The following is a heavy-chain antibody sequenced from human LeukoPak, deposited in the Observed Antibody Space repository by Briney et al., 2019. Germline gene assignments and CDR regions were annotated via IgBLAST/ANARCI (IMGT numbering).Heavy chain of an antibody. V-gene: IGHV4-4*02. Sequence: SETLSLTCAVSGGSISSTDWWSWVRQPPGKGLEWIGEIYHSGSINYNPSLKSRVTISVDKSKNQFSLKLSSVTAADTAVYYYARDLRYSSSWYYYGMDVWGQGTTVTVSS. CDR2: IYHSGSI. CDR1: GGSISSTDW. J-gene: IGHJ6*02. D-gene: IGHD6-13*01. CDR3: ARDLRYSSSWYYYGMDV.